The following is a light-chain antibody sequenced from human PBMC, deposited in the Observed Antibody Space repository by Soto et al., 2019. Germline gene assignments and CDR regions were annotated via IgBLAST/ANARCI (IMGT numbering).Light chain of an antibody. CDR2: SNN. CDR1: SSDIGSNT. CDR3: AAWDDSLNGVV. Sequence: QPVLTQPPSASGTPGQRVTISCSGSSSDIGSNTVDWYQQLPGTAPKVLIYSNNQRPSGVPDRFSGSKSGTSASLAISGLQSEDEADYYCAAWDDSLNGVVFGGGTKLTVL. J-gene: IGLJ2*01. V-gene: IGLV1-44*01.